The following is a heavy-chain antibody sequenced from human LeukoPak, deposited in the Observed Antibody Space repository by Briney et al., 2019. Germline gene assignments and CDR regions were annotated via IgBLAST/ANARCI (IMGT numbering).Heavy chain of an antibody. CDR1: GYSFTSYW. CDR3: ARHFSYGSGSYYNADY. J-gene: IGHJ4*02. D-gene: IGHD3-10*01. CDR2: IYPGDSDT. Sequence: GESLKISCKGSGYSFTSYWIGWVRQMPGKGLEWMGIIYPGDSDTRYSPSFQGQVTISVDKSISTAYLQWSSLKASDTAMYYCARHFSYGSGSYYNADYWGQGTLVTVSS. V-gene: IGHV5-51*01.